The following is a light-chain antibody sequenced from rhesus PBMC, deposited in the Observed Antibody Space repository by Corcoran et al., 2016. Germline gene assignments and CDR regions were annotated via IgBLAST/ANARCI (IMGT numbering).Light chain of an antibody. CDR3: LQHNSYPFT. Sequence: DIQMTQSPSSLSASVGDTVTITCRASQGISSYLNWFQQKPGKAPKLLIDAASRLESGVPSRFSGSGSGTDFTLTISSLQPEDFAVYYCLQHNSYPFTFGPGTKLDIK. CDR2: AAS. CDR1: QGISSY. V-gene: IGKV1-28*03. J-gene: IGKJ3*01.